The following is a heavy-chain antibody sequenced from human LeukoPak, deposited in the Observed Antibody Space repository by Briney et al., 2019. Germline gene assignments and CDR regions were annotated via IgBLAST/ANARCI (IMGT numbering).Heavy chain of an antibody. CDR3: AKDAGFGELLTTYFDY. CDR1: GFTFSDHY. V-gene: IGHV3-30*02. Sequence: GGSLRLSCAASGFTFSDHYMDWVRQAPGKGLEWVAFIRYDGSNKYYADSVKGRFTISRDNSKNTLYLQMNSLRAEDTAVYYCAKDAGFGELLTTYFDYWGQGTLVTVSS. J-gene: IGHJ4*02. CDR2: IRYDGSNK. D-gene: IGHD3-10*01.